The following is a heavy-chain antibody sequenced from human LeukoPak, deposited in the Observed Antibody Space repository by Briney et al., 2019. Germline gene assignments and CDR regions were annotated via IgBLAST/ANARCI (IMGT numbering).Heavy chain of an antibody. CDR2: ISYGGST. CDR1: GGSIGSGTYY. CDR3: ARQSLVKYQLLLSWFDP. J-gene: IGHJ5*02. V-gene: IGHV4-39*01. Sequence: SETLSLTCTVSGGSIGSGTYYWAWIRQPPGKGLEWIGSISYGGSTYYHPSLKSRVTISVHTSTNQFSLKLTSGTAADTAVYYCARQSLVKYQLLLSWFDPWGQGTLVTVSS. D-gene: IGHD2-2*01.